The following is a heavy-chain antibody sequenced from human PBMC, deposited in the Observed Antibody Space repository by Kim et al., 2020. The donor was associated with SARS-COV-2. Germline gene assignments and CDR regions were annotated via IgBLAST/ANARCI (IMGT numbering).Heavy chain of an antibody. J-gene: IGHJ2*01. CDR3: VTDRGIVDHDCYFES. V-gene: IGHV3-74*01. Sequence: GGSLRLSCAASGFTFTTYWMHWVRQAPGKGLVWLSRINDAGTSTSYAKSVQGRFTTSRDNAQNTLYLQMNSLRVEDTAVYYCVTDRGIVDHDCYFESWGRGTLVTVSS. CDR1: GFTFTTYW. CDR2: INDAGTST. D-gene: IGHD3-10*01.